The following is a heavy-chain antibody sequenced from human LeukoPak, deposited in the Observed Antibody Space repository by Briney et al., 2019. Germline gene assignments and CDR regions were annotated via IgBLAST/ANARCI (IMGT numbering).Heavy chain of an antibody. V-gene: IGHV3-30*07. D-gene: IGHD2-2*01. Sequence: PGGSLRLSCAASGFTFSSYAMHWVRQAPGKGLEWVAVISYDGSNKYYADSVKGRFTISRDNSKNTLYLQMNSLRAEDTAVYYCAKGVVPAATAEYFQHWGQGTLVTVSS. CDR3: AKGVVPAATAEYFQH. CDR2: ISYDGSNK. J-gene: IGHJ1*01. CDR1: GFTFSSYA.